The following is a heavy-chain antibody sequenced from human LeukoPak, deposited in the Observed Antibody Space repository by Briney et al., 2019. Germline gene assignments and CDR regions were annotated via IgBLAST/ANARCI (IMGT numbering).Heavy chain of an antibody. Sequence: ASVKVSCKASEYTFTGYYMHWVRQASGQGLEWMGWINPNSGGTNYAQKFQGRVTMTRDTSISTAYMELSRLRSDDTAVYYCASGAWFGEFHPLDYWGQGTLVTVSS. CDR3: ASGAWFGEFHPLDY. D-gene: IGHD3-10*01. V-gene: IGHV1-2*02. CDR2: INPNSGGT. J-gene: IGHJ4*02. CDR1: EYTFTGYY.